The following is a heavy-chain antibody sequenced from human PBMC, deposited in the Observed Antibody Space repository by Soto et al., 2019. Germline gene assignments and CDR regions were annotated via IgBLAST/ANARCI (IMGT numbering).Heavy chain of an antibody. D-gene: IGHD6-13*01. V-gene: IGHV3-23*01. CDR3: AMGLAAAGPFDY. Sequence: EVQLLESGGGLVQPGGSLRLSCAASGFTFRSSAMSWVRQAPGKGLEWVSLTSGSGGRTYNADSVKGRFTISRDNSKNTMYLQMNSLRAEDTAVYYCAMGLAAAGPFDYWGQGTLVTVSS. J-gene: IGHJ4*02. CDR2: TSGSGGRT. CDR1: GFTFRSSA.